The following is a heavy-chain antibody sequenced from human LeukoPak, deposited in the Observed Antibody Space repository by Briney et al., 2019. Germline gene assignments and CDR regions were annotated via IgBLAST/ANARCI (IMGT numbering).Heavy chain of an antibody. V-gene: IGHV3-43*02. CDR1: GFTFDDYA. Sequence: PGGSPRLSCAASGFTFDDYAMHWVRQAPGKGLEWVSLISGDGGSTYYADSVKGRFTISRDNSKNSLYLQMNSLRTEDTALYYCAKDGPQQYYFDYWGQGTLVTVSS. D-gene: IGHD6-13*01. CDR3: AKDGPQQYYFDY. J-gene: IGHJ4*02. CDR2: ISGDGGST.